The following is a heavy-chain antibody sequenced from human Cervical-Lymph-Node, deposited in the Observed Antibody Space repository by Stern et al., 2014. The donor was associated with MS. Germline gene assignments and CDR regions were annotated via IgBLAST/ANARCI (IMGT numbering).Heavy chain of an antibody. CDR3: ARAAHVDTAMEGRNWFDP. CDR2: INPSSSDI. CDR1: GFTFSSYS. V-gene: IGHV3-21*01. Sequence: EVQLVESGGGLVKPGGSLRLSCAASGFTFSSYSMNWVRQAPGKGLEWVSSINPSSSDIYYADSVQGRFTISRDNAKNSLYRQMNSLRAEDTAVYYCARAAHVDTAMEGRNWFDPWGQGTLVTVSS. D-gene: IGHD5-18*01. J-gene: IGHJ5*02.